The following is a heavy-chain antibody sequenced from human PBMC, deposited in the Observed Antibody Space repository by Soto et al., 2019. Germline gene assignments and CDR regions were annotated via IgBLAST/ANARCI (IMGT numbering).Heavy chain of an antibody. CDR3: AKDGGPHWGLGELSLFGFSDY. D-gene: IGHD3-16*02. CDR2: ISTYNGNT. CDR1: GYTFTSYG. J-gene: IGHJ4*02. V-gene: IGHV1-18*01. Sequence: GASVKVSCKASGYTFTSYGITWVRQAPGQGLEWMGWISTYNGNTNYAQNLQGRVTMTTDTSTNTAYMELRSLRSDDTAVYYCAKDGGPHWGLGELSLFGFSDYWGQGTLVTVSS.